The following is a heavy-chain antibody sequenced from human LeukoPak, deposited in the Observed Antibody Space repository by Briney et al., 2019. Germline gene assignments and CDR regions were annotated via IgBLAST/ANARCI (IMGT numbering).Heavy chain of an antibody. J-gene: IGHJ4*02. V-gene: IGHV4-59*12. CDR3: ARGGRVVIPAARRNYFDY. CDR2: INYGGNT. Sequence: SETLSLTCTVSGDSISSYYWSWIRQPPGKGLEWIGYINYGGNTNYRPSLKSRVTISVDTSKNQFSLKLSSVTAADTAVYYCARGGRVVIPAARRNYFDYWGQGTLVTVSS. CDR1: GDSISSYY. D-gene: IGHD2-2*01.